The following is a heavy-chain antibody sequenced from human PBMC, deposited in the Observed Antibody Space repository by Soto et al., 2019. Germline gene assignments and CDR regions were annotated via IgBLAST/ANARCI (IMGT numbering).Heavy chain of an antibody. D-gene: IGHD1-26*01. Sequence: EVQLLESGGGLVQPGGSLRLSCAASGFTFSSYAMNWVRQAPGKGLEWVSVISGSGGSTYYADAVKGRFTISRDNSKSTLYLQRNSLRAEDTAVYYCAKRTVGWYFDLWGRGTLVTVSS. V-gene: IGHV3-23*01. J-gene: IGHJ2*01. CDR2: ISGSGGST. CDR1: GFTFSSYA. CDR3: AKRTVGWYFDL.